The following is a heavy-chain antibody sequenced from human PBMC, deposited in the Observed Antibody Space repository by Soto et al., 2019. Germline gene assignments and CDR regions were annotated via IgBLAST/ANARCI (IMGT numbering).Heavy chain of an antibody. CDR3: ARYKKEVRVVIMSFYYVMDV. Sequence: WETLSLTCTVSGGSISSYYWSWIRQPPGKGLEWIGYIYYSGSTNYNPSLKSRVTISVDTSKNQFSLKLSSVTAADTAVYYCARYKKEVRVVIMSFYYVMDVWGQGITFTVS. J-gene: IGHJ6*02. D-gene: IGHD3-10*01. CDR1: GGSISSYY. V-gene: IGHV4-59*01. CDR2: IYYSGST.